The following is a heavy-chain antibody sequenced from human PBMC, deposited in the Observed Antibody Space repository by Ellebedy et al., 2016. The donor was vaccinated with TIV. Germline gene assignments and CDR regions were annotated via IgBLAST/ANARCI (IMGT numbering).Heavy chain of an antibody. D-gene: IGHD3-10*01. CDR1: GFTFSRYW. CDR3: ATWDGTMVKK. CDR2: INSDGSRT. V-gene: IGHV3-74*01. Sequence: GESLKISCAASGFTFSRYWMHWVRQAQGKGLVWVSGINSDGSRTSYAGSVKGRLTISRDNAENTLYLQMNSLRAEDTAVYYCATWDGTMVKKWGQGTLVTVSS. J-gene: IGHJ4*02.